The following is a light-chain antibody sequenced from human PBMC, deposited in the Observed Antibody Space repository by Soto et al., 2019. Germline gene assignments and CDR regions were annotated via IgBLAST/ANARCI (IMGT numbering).Light chain of an antibody. J-gene: IGKJ1*01. CDR2: AAS. V-gene: IGKV1-39*01. CDR3: QQSYSTPRT. CDR1: QSISSY. Sequence: DIQMTQSPSSLSASVGDRVTITCRASQSISSYLNWYQQKPGKAPKLLIYAASSLQSGVPSRFSGSGSGTEFTLTISSLQPEDFATYYCQQSYSTPRTFRQGTMVVIK.